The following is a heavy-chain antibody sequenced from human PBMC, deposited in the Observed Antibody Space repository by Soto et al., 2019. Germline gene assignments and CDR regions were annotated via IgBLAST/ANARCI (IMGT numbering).Heavy chain of an antibody. Sequence: EAQLLESGGGLVQPGGSLRLSCAGSGLAFSNYAVTWVRQAPGKGLEWVSAISGSGAGTYYADSVRGRFTISRDNSKNVVYLQMNSLRAEDTAIYHCAKDPNGDYVGAFDDWSQGTLVTVSS. D-gene: IGHD2-21*02. CDR1: GLAFSNYA. CDR3: AKDPNGDYVGAFDD. V-gene: IGHV3-23*01. J-gene: IGHJ4*02. CDR2: ISGSGAGT.